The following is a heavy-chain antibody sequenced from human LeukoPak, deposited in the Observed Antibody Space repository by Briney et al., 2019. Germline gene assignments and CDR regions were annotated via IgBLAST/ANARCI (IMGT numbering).Heavy chain of an antibody. CDR1: GFTFSRYV. D-gene: IGHD3-16*01. Sequence: PGGSLRLSCAASGFTFSRYVMYWVRQAPGKGLQWVAVIWYDGSNKYYADSVKGRFTISRDNSKNTLYLQMNSLRAEDTAVYYCARGPRLRRLLDYWGQGTLVTVSS. CDR2: IWYDGSNK. J-gene: IGHJ4*02. CDR3: ARGPRLRRLLDY. V-gene: IGHV3-33*07.